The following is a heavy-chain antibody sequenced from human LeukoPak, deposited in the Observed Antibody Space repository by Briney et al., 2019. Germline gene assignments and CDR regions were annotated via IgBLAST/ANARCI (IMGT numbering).Heavy chain of an antibody. CDR3: ARYSSTWTYWYFDL. CDR2: ISHSGST. J-gene: IGHJ2*01. V-gene: IGHV4-30-2*01. Sequence: SQTLSLTCAVSGGSISSGGYSWSWIRQPAGKGLEWIGYISHSGSTYYNPSLKSRVTISVDRSKNQFSLKLTSVTAADTAVYYCARYSSTWTYWYFDLWGRGTLVTVSS. CDR1: GGSISSGGYS. D-gene: IGHD6-13*01.